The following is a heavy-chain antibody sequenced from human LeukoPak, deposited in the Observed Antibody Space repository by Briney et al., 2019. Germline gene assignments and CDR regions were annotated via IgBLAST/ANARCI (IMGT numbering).Heavy chain of an antibody. CDR3: ARDYFPPTYHYGSGSPRAFDI. D-gene: IGHD3-10*01. V-gene: IGHV4-59*01. CDR2: IYYSGST. J-gene: IGHJ3*02. Sequence: SETLSLTCTVSGGSISSYYWSWIRQPPGKGLEWIGYIYYSGSTNYNPSLKSRVTISVDTSKNQFSLKLSSVTAADTAVYYCARDYFPPTYHYGSGSPRAFDIWGQGTMVTVSS. CDR1: GGSISSYY.